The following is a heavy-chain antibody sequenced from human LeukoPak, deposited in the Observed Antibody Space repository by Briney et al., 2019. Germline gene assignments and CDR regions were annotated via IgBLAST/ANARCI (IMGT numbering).Heavy chain of an antibody. CDR1: GGSISSYY. D-gene: IGHD6-13*01. CDR2: IYSSGST. CDR3: ARDRTAATGRQYDY. V-gene: IGHV4-59*01. J-gene: IGHJ4*02. Sequence: SETLSLTCTVSGGSISSYYWSWIRQPPGNGLEWIGYIYSSGSTNYNPSLESRVTMSVDTSKNQFSLRLSSVTAADTAVYYCARDRTAATGRQYDYWGQGAQVTVSS.